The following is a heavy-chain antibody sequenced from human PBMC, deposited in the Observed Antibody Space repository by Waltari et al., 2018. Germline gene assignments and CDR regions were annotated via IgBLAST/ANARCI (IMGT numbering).Heavy chain of an antibody. J-gene: IGHJ4*02. D-gene: IGHD2-2*01. Sequence: EVQLVESGGGLVQPGGSLRLSCAASGFTFSSYAMSWVRQAPGKGLEWVSAISGSGGSTYYADSVKGRFTISRDKSNNTLYLQMNSLRSEDTAVYYCARGRGQYQLRTYYFDYWGQGTLVTVSS. CDR3: ARGRGQYQLRTYYFDY. V-gene: IGHV3-23*04. CDR2: ISGSGGST. CDR1: GFTFSSYA.